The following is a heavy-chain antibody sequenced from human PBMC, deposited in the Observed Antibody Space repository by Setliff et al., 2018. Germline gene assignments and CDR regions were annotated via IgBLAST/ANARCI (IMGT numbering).Heavy chain of an antibody. D-gene: IGHD1-1*01. Sequence: SETLSLTCTVSGASISSGSYYWTWIRQPAGKGLEWIGRIYVGGSANYNPSLKSRVTISVDTSKNQFSLKLSSVTAADTAVYYCARANKKLDYYYYYYMDVWGKGTTVTVSS. CDR1: GASISSGSYY. J-gene: IGHJ6*03. V-gene: IGHV4-61*02. CDR2: IYVGGSA. CDR3: ARANKKLDYYYYYYMDV.